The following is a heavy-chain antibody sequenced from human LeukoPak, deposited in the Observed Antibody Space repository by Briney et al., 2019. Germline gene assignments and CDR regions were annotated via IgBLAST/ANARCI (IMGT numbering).Heavy chain of an antibody. D-gene: IGHD1-14*01. J-gene: IGHJ4*02. CDR3: ARNNGNFDY. Sequence: SGGSLRLSCAASGLTFSNYYMNWIRQAPGKGLEWLAYIAPGADAIYYADSVKGRFTISRDNAKNSLYLQMNSLRDEDTAVYYCARNNGNFDYWGQGTLVTVSS. CDR1: GLTFSNYY. CDR2: IAPGADAI. V-gene: IGHV3-11*04.